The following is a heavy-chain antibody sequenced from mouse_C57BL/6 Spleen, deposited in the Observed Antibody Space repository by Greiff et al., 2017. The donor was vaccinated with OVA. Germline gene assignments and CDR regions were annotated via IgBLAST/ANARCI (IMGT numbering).Heavy chain of an antibody. V-gene: IGHV1-82*01. CDR3: ARVDHPMDD. J-gene: IGHJ4*01. CDR2: IYPGDGDT. Sequence: VKLVESGPELVKPGASVKISCKASGYAFSSSWLNWVQQRPGKGLEWIGWIYPGDGDTNYNGNVKGQATLTADKSASTAYMQLSNLTSEDSAVYFCARVDHPMDDWGQGTSVTVSS. CDR1: GYAFSSSW.